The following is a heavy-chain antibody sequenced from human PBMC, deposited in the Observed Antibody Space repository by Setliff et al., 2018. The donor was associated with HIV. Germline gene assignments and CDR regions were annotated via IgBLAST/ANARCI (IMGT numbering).Heavy chain of an antibody. J-gene: IGHJ6*02. Sequence: PGGSLRLSCAASGFTFSSYAMHWVRQAPGKGLEWVAVISYDGSNKYCADSVKGRFTISRDNSKNTLYLQMNSLRAEDTAAYYCARSVIGYYYYGMDVWGQGTLVTVSS. CDR3: ARSVIGYYYYGMDV. CDR2: ISYDGSNK. V-gene: IGHV3-30*01. CDR1: GFTFSSYA. D-gene: IGHD3-10*01.